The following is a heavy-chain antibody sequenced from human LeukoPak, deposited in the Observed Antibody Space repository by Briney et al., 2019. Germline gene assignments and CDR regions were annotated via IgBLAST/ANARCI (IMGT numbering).Heavy chain of an antibody. J-gene: IGHJ6*02. CDR3: ARGSAGNSYYYGMDV. CDR2: ITNSGSTT. CDR1: GFTFSNYE. Sequence: PGGSLRLSCAASGFTFSNYEMNWVRQAPGKGLEWVSYITNSGSTTYYADSVKGRFTISRDNAKNSLYLQMSSLRVEDTAVYYCARGSAGNSYYYGMDVWGQGTTVTVSS. V-gene: IGHV3-48*03.